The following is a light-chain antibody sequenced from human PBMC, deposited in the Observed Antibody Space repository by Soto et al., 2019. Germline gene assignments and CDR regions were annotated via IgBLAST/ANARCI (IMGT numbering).Light chain of an antibody. Sequence: QSVLTQPASVSGSPGQSITISCTGTSSDVGTYNLVSWYQHHPGKAPRLIIYEVIKRPSGVSNRFSGSRSGNTASLTISGLQAEDEAHYHCCSYTGRTSSLIFGGGTKLTVL. J-gene: IGLJ2*01. CDR2: EVI. CDR3: CSYTGRTSSLI. V-gene: IGLV2-23*02. CDR1: SSDVGTYNL.